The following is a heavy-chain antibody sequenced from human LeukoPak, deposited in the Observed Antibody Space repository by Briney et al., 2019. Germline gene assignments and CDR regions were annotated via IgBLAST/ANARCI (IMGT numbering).Heavy chain of an antibody. J-gene: IGHJ6*02. D-gene: IGHD6-19*01. CDR2: FDPEDGET. Sequence: ASVKVSCKASGGTFSSYAISWVRQAPGQGLEWMGGFDPEDGETIYAQKFQGRVTMTEDTSTDTAYMELSSLRSEDTAVYYCATPPAGYSYYYYGMDVWGQGTTVTVSS. CDR1: GGTFSSYA. V-gene: IGHV1-24*01. CDR3: ATPPAGYSYYYYGMDV.